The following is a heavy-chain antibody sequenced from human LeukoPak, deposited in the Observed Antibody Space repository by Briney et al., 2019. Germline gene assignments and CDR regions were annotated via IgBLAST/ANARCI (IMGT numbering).Heavy chain of an antibody. V-gene: IGHV4-39*07. CDR1: GGSISSSSYY. CDR2: IYYSGST. Sequence: SETLSLICSVSGGSISSSSYYWGWIRQPPGKGLEWIGSIYYSGSTYYNPSLKSRVTISVDTSKNQFSLSFTSVTAADTAFYYCARVTDWNDFDYWGQGILVTVSS. D-gene: IGHD1-1*01. CDR3: ARVTDWNDFDY. J-gene: IGHJ4*02.